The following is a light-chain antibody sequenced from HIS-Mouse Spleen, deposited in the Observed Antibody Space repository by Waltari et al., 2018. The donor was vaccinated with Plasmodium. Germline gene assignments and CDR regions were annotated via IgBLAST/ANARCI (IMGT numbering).Light chain of an antibody. CDR2: GAS. V-gene: IGKV3-20*01. Sequence: LLTQSPGPLSLSPGERAPLSCRASQSVTSSYLAWYQQKPGQAPSLLIYGASSRATGIPDRFSGSGSGTDFTLTISRLEPEDFAVYYCQQYGSSSWTFGQGTKVEIK. J-gene: IGKJ1*01. CDR1: QSVTSSY. CDR3: QQYGSSSWT.